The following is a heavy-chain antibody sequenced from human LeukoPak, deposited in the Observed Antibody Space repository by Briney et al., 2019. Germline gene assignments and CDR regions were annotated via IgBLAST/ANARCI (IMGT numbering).Heavy chain of an antibody. Sequence: PGGSLRLSCAASGFTFSNYAMSWVRQAPGKGLEWVSAISGSGGSTFYADSVKGRFTISRDNSKNTLYLQMNSLRAEDTAVYYCAKTGSSWPYYFDYWGQGTLVTVSS. V-gene: IGHV3-23*01. CDR3: AKTGSSWPYYFDY. CDR1: GFTFSNYA. J-gene: IGHJ4*02. D-gene: IGHD6-13*01. CDR2: ISGSGGST.